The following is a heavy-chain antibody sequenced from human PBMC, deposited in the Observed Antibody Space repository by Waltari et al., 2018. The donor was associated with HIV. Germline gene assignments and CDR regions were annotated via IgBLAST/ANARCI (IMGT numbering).Heavy chain of an antibody. Sequence: QVQLVESGGGLVKPGGSLRLSCAASGFTFSDYSMNRIRQVPGRGLEWIAYISTSGSTIYYAGSVEGRFTVSRDSAKNSLYLQMNSLRAEDTAVYYCARDRNNYGLGNERDFDNWGQGTLVTVSS. CDR2: ISTSGSTI. CDR3: ARDRNNYGLGNERDFDN. D-gene: IGHD3-10*01. V-gene: IGHV3-11*04. CDR1: GFTFSDYS. J-gene: IGHJ4*02.